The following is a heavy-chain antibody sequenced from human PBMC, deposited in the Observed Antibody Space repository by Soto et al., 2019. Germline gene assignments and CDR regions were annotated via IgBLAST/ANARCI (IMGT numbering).Heavy chain of an antibody. Sequence: QVQLVESGGDVVQPGRSLRLSCSASAFTFSSYAMHWVRQAPGKGLEWVAVIWFDESNKYYADSVKGRFAISRDNSKNTLYLQMNSLRAEDTAVYYCARSYFENDAFDIWGQGTLVTVYS. J-gene: IGHJ3*02. D-gene: IGHD2-8*01. CDR3: ARSYFENDAFDI. CDR2: IWFDESNK. CDR1: AFTFSSYA. V-gene: IGHV3-33*01.